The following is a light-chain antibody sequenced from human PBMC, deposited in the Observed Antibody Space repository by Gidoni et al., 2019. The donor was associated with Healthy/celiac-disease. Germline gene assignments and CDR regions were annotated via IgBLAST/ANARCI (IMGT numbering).Light chain of an antibody. CDR3: QQYDNLPLT. CDR2: DAS. Sequence: DIQMTQSPSSLSASVGDRDTITCQASQDISNYLNWYQQKPGKAHKLLIYDASNLETGVPSRFSGSGSGTDFTFTISSLQPEDIATYYCQQYDNLPLTFGGXTKVEIK. CDR1: QDISNY. V-gene: IGKV1-33*01. J-gene: IGKJ4*01.